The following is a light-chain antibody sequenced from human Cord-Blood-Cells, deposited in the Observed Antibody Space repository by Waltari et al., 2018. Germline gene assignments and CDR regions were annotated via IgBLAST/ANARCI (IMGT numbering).Light chain of an antibody. CDR3: QQSYSTPWT. CDR2: AAS. J-gene: IGKJ1*01. CDR1: QSISSY. Sequence: IQTTHPPSSLSPSVGDRLTITCRASQSISSYLNWDQQKPGKAPKLLIYAASSLQSGVPSRFSGSGSGTDFTLTISSLQPEDFATYYCQQSYSTPWTFGHGTKVEIK. V-gene: IGKV1-39*01.